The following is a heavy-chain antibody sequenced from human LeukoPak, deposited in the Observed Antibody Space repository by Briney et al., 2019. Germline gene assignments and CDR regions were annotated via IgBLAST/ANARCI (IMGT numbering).Heavy chain of an antibody. D-gene: IGHD2-15*01. CDR2: ISSSSSYI. CDR1: GFSFTYAW. J-gene: IGHJ4*02. V-gene: IGHV3-21*01. CDR3: ARKDIQGPLDY. Sequence: GGSLRLSCAASGFSFTYAWMNWVRQAPGKGLEWVSSISSSSSYIYYADSVKGRFTISRDNAKNSLYLQMNSLRAEDTAVYYCARKDIQGPLDYWGQGTLVTVSS.